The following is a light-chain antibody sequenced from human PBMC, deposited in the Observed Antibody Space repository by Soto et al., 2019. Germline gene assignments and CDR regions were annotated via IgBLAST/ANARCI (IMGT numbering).Light chain of an antibody. CDR2: LGS. V-gene: IGKV2-28*01. CDR3: MQALQTPWT. Sequence: DIVMTQSPRSLPVTPGEPASISCRSSQSLLQTNGYNYLDWYLQKPGQSPQLLIYLGSNRASGVPDRFSGSGSGTDFTLKISRVEAEDVGVYYCMQALQTPWTFGQGTKVDIK. CDR1: QSLLQTNGYNY. J-gene: IGKJ1*01.